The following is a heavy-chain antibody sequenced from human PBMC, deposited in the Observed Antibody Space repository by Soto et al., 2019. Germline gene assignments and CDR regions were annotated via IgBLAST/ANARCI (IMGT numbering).Heavy chain of an antibody. CDR1: GFSFSSYA. CDR3: AKDVVQQPPHYYYGLDV. Sequence: QPGGSLSLSCAASGFSFSSYAMHWVRKAPGKGLEWVGVIPYDGSDEYYADSVKGRFTISRDNSKNTVYLQMNSLRAEDTAVCYCAKDVVQQPPHYYYGLDVWGQGXTVTVSS. V-gene: IGHV3-30*18. J-gene: IGHJ6*02. D-gene: IGHD6-13*01. CDR2: IPYDGSDE.